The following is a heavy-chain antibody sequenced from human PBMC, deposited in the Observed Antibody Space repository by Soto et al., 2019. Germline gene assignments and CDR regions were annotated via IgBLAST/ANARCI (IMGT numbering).Heavy chain of an antibody. CDR1: GFTFSSYG. J-gene: IGHJ4*02. CDR2: ISYDGSNK. CDR3: AKDGAGYFDY. Sequence: QVQLVESGGGVVQPGRSLRLSCAASGFTFSSYGMHWVRQAPGKGLEWVAVISYDGSNKYYADSVKGRFTISRDNSKNTFSRHMNSLRAEDTAVYYCAKDGAGYFDYWGQGSLVTVSS. V-gene: IGHV3-30*18. D-gene: IGHD2-15*01.